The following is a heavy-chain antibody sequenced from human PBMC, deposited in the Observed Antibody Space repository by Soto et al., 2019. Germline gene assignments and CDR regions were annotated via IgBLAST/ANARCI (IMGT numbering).Heavy chain of an antibody. CDR1: GESVSSGTAT. D-gene: IGHD6-19*01. CDR2: TYYRSKWFS. Sequence: QAQLQQSGPGLVMPSQTLSLICAISGESVSSGTATWSWIRQSPSRGLEWLGRTYYRSKWFSDYAPSELSRIAITPDPSKKLLSLHLNSVTPEDTAIYFCARDGSGWHWYFDLWGRGTLVTVSS. V-gene: IGHV6-1*01. CDR3: ARDGSGWHWYFDL. J-gene: IGHJ2*01.